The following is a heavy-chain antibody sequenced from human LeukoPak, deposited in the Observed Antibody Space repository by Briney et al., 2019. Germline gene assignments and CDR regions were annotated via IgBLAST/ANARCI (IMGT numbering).Heavy chain of an antibody. CDR1: GFTFSSYW. D-gene: IGHD1-26*01. Sequence: GGSLRLSCAASGFTFSSYWMSWVRQAPGKGLEWVANIKQDGSEKYYADSVKGRFTISRDSAKNTLYLQMNSLRAEDSAVYYCARKGASYIGAFDIWGQGTTVTVSS. CDR3: ARKGASYIGAFDI. CDR2: IKQDGSEK. J-gene: IGHJ3*02. V-gene: IGHV3-7*01.